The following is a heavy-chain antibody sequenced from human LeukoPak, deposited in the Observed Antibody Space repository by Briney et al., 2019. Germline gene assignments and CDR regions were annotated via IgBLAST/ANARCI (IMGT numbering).Heavy chain of an antibody. J-gene: IGHJ5*02. CDR3: VRGGRGSADNWFDP. Sequence: GGSLRLSCIASDFTFSSYEMNWVRQAPGQGPEWIAYISGSGTTTYYADSVRGRFAISRDNTQNSLSLQMNSLRADDTATYYCVRGGRGSADNWFDPWGQGTLVTVSS. D-gene: IGHD3-10*01. CDR1: DFTFSSYE. V-gene: IGHV3-48*03. CDR2: ISGSGTTT.